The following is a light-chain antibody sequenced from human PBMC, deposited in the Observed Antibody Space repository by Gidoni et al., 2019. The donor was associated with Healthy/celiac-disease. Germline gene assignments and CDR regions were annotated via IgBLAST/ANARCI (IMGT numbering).Light chain of an antibody. J-gene: IGKJ1*01. CDR2: AAS. V-gene: IGKV1-6*01. Sequence: AIHIPHSPSSLSASVGDRVTITCRASQGIRNDLGWYQQKPGKAPKLLIYAASNLQSGVPSRFSGSGSGTDFTLTISSLQPEDFATYYCLQDYNYPRTFGQGTKVEIK. CDR3: LQDYNYPRT. CDR1: QGIRND.